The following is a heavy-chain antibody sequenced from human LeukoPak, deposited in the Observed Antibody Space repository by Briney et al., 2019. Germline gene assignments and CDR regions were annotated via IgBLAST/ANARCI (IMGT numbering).Heavy chain of an antibody. CDR1: GYCFTNYW. CDR2: IYPGDSDT. J-gene: IGHJ3*02. V-gene: IGHV5-51*01. CDR3: ARSYYDTSGYLGVGTFDI. Sequence: GESLKISCKGSGYCFTNYWIGWVRQMPGKGLEWMGIIYPGDSDTKYIPSFQGQFTISADISTAYLQWSSLKASDTAMYYCARSYYDTSGYLGVGTFDIWGQGTMVTVSS. D-gene: IGHD3-22*01.